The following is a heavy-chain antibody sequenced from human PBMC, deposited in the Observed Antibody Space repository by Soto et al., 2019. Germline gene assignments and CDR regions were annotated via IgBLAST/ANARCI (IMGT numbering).Heavy chain of an antibody. CDR3: AKDRAYFENYYYYYMDV. CDR1: GFTFSSYA. J-gene: IGHJ6*03. CDR2: ISGSGGST. V-gene: IGHV3-23*01. D-gene: IGHD3-16*01. Sequence: PGGSLRLSCAASGFTFSSYAMSWVRQAPGKGLEWVSAISGSGGSTYYADSVKGRFTISRDNSKNTLYLQMNSLRAEDTAVYYCAKDRAYFENYYYYYMDVWGKGTTVTVSS.